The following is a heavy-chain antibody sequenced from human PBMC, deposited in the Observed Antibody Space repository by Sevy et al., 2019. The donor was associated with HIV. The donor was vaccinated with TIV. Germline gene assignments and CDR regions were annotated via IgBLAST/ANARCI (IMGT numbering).Heavy chain of an antibody. J-gene: IGHJ4*02. CDR2: VLHSGNT. CDR3: ARHSHGSGTYYVPFDS. V-gene: IGHV4-38-2*01. D-gene: IGHD3-10*01. Sequence: SETLSLTCAVSGYSITSGYLWGWIRQPPGKGLEWIGSVLHSGNTYYNPSLNSRVIISVDTSKNQFSLKLNSVTAADTAVYYCARHSHGSGTYYVPFDSWGQGTLVTVSS. CDR1: GYSITSGYL.